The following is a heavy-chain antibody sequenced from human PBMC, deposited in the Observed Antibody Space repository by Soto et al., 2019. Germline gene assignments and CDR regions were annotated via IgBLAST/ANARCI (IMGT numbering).Heavy chain of an antibody. CDR1: GFTFSSYD. Sequence: EVQLVESGGGLVQPGGSLRLSCSASGFTFSSYDMHWVRQGTGKGLEWVSAIGTTGDTYYAGSVKGRFTISRENAKNSLYLQMNSLRAGDTAIDFCARAIGPTLCDYWGQGTLVTVSS. D-gene: IGHD3-22*01. CDR2: IGTTGDT. J-gene: IGHJ4*02. CDR3: ARAIGPTLCDY. V-gene: IGHV3-13*04.